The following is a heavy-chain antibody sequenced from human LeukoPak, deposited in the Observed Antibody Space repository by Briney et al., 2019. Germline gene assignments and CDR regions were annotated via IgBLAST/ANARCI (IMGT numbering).Heavy chain of an antibody. CDR1: GFTFSSYE. V-gene: IGHV3-48*03. J-gene: IGHJ4*02. CDR3: ARDDGGYSGYDRLDY. Sequence: GGSLRLSCAASGFTFSSYEMNWVRQAPGKGLEWVSYISSSGSTIYYADSVKGRFPISRDNHKHSLYLQMHSLRAEDTAVYYCARDDGGYSGYDRLDYWGQGTLVAVSS. D-gene: IGHD5-12*01. CDR2: ISSSGSTI.